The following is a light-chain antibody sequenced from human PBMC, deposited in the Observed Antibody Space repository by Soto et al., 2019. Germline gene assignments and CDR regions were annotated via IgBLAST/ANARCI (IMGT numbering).Light chain of an antibody. CDR1: QAISSY. CDR2: AAS. CDR3: QKYNAAPWT. V-gene: IGKV1-27*01. J-gene: IGKJ1*01. Sequence: DIQMTQSPSSLSASIGDRVTITCRASQAISSYLAWYQQKPWKVPNLLIYAASSLQSGVPSGFSGSGSGTDFILTISSLQPEDVATYYCQKYNAAPWTFGQGTKVEIK.